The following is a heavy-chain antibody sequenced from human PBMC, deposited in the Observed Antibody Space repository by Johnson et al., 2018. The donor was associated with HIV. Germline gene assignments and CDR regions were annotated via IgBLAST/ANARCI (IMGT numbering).Heavy chain of an antibody. CDR2: IWYDGSNK. CDR1: GFTFSSYG. CDR3: AKDYGGSTGVGAWGGGDACDI. Sequence: QMLLVESGGGVVQPGRSLRLSCAASGFTFSSYGMHWVRQAPGKGLEWVAVIWYDGSNKYYADSVKGRFTISRDNSKNTLYLQMNSLRAEHTAVYYCAKDYGGSTGVGAWGGGDACDIWGQGTMVTVSS. V-gene: IGHV3-33*06. J-gene: IGHJ3*02. D-gene: IGHD1-26*01.